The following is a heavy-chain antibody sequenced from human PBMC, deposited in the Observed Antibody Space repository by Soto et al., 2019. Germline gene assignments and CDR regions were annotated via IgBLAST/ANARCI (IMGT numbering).Heavy chain of an antibody. Sequence: QVQLVQSGAEVKKPGSSVKVSCKASGGTFSSYAISWVRQAPGQGLEWMGGIIPIFGTANYAQKFQGRVTITADESTSTAYMELSSLGSEDTAVYYCARDQIDPFYYYYCGMDVWGQGTTVTVSS. CDR3: ARDQIDPFYYYYCGMDV. CDR1: GGTFSSYA. V-gene: IGHV1-69*01. J-gene: IGHJ6*02. CDR2: IIPIFGTA.